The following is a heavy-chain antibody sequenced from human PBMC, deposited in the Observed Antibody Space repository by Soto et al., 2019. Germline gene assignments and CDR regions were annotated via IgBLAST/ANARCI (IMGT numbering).Heavy chain of an antibody. CDR1: SGSISSGDW. V-gene: IGHV4-4*02. D-gene: IGHD6-19*01. Sequence: VQLQESGPGLVKASGTLSLTCAVSSGSISSGDWWSWVRQPPGKGLEWIGEIHRNGNTNYNPCLKSRVTISVDTSENQFSLRLSSVTVADTAIYYCTNNGWYSLDFWGQGILVIVSS. CDR3: TNNGWYSLDF. J-gene: IGHJ4*02. CDR2: IHRNGNT.